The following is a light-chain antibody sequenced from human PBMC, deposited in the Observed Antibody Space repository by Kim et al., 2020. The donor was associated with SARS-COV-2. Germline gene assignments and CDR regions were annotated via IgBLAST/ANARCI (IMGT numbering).Light chain of an antibody. V-gene: IGLV4-69*01. CDR1: SGHSTYA. Sequence: ASVKVTCTLSSGHSTYAISWYQQQPEKGPRYLMKLNSDGTHSKGDGIPDRFSGSSSGAERYLTISSLQSEDEADYYCQTWGTGIWVFGGGTKVTVL. CDR2: LNSDGTH. CDR3: QTWGTGIWV. J-gene: IGLJ3*02.